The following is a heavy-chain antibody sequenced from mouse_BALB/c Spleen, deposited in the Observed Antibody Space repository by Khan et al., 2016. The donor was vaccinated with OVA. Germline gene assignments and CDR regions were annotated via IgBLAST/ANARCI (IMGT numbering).Heavy chain of an antibody. V-gene: IGHV3-2*02. Sequence: EVQLVESGPGLVKPSQSLSLTCTVTGYSITSDYAWNWIRQFPGNKLEWMGYISYSGGTSYPPSLKSRISITRDTSKNQFFLQLNSVTTEDSAAYYCAGWFAYWGQGTLVTVS. CDR2: ISYSGGT. J-gene: IGHJ3*01. CDR3: AGWFAY. CDR1: GYSITSDYA.